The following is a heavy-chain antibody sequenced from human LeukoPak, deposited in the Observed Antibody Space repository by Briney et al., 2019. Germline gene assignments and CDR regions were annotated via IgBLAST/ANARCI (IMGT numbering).Heavy chain of an antibody. Sequence: PGGSLRLSCAASGFTFSSYAMHWVRQAPGKGLEWVAVISYDGSNKYYADSVKGRFTISRDNSKNTLYLQMNSLRAEDTAVYYCARDFGVVGAFGAFDIWGQGTMVTVSS. CDR1: GFTFSSYA. CDR2: ISYDGSNK. J-gene: IGHJ3*02. V-gene: IGHV3-30-3*01. CDR3: ARDFGVVGAFGAFDI. D-gene: IGHD1-26*01.